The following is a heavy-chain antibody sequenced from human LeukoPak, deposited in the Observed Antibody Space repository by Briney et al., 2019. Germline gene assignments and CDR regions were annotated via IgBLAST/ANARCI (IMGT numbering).Heavy chain of an antibody. D-gene: IGHD6-19*01. CDR3: ARNPVAGMSWYFDL. V-gene: IGHV3-21*01. CDR2: LTKSSEYV. CDR1: GFTFSRHT. J-gene: IGHJ2*01. Sequence: GGSLRLSCVGSGFTFSRHTMNWVRQAPGKGLEWVSSLTKSSEYVKYVDSVEGRFSMSREDARTSVYLQMHNLRAEDTAVYYCARNPVAGMSWYFDLWGRGTQVTVSS.